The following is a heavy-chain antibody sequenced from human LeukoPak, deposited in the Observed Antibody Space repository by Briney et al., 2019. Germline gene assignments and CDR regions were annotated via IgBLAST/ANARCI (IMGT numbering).Heavy chain of an antibody. Sequence: PGGSLRLSCEASGFTSISYWMSWVRQAPGKGLEWVSVIYSGGSTYYADSVKGRFTISRDNSKNTLYLQMNSLRAEDTAVYYCASCLVSYGDYYFDYWGQGTLVTVSS. J-gene: IGHJ4*02. CDR2: IYSGGST. CDR1: GFTSISYW. D-gene: IGHD4-17*01. CDR3: ASCLVSYGDYYFDY. V-gene: IGHV3-53*01.